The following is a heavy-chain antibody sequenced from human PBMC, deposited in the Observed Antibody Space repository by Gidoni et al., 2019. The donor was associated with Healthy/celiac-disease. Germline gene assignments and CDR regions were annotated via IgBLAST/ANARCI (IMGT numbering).Heavy chain of an antibody. D-gene: IGHD1-20*01. CDR3: ARDLSVSPGLFDP. V-gene: IGHV4-30-4*01. J-gene: IGHJ5*02. CDR2: IYYSGST. CDR1: GCSISSGDYY. Sequence: QVQLQESGPGLVKPSQTLSLTCTVSGCSISSGDYYWSWIRQPPGKGLEWIGYIYYSGSTYYNPSLKSRVTISVDTSKNQFSLKLSSVTAADTAVYYCARDLSVSPGLFDPWGQGTLVTVSS.